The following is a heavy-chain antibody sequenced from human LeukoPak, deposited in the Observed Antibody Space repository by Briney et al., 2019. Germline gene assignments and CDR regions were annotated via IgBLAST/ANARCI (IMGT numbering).Heavy chain of an antibody. J-gene: IGHJ4*02. Sequence: GGSLRLSCAASGLTISSYSMNWVRQAPGKGLQWVSYISSSSSTIYYADSVKGRFTISRDNAKSSLYLQMNSLRAEDTAVYYCARALWFGETFPAYWGQGTLVTVSS. D-gene: IGHD3-10*01. CDR2: ISSSSSTI. V-gene: IGHV3-48*01. CDR1: GLTISSYS. CDR3: ARALWFGETFPAY.